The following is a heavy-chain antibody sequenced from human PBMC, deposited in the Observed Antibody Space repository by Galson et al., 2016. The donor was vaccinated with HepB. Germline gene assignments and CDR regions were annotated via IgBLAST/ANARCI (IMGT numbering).Heavy chain of an antibody. CDR3: ARRGGRGDYAGFDY. J-gene: IGHJ4*02. CDR2: ISSSSSYI. Sequence: SLRLSCAASGFTFSSYNMNWVRQAAGKGLEWVSSISSSSSYIKYADSVKGRFTISRDNAKNSLYLQMNSLRAEDTAVYYCARRGGRGDYAGFDYWGQGTLVTVSS. D-gene: IGHD4-17*01. CDR1: GFTFSSYN. V-gene: IGHV3-21*01.